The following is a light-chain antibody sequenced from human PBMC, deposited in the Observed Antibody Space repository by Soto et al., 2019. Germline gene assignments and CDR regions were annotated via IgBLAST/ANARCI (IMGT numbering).Light chain of an antibody. V-gene: IGLV2-14*01. J-gene: IGLJ1*01. Sequence: QSALTQPASVSGSPGQSIAISCTRTSSDIGGYNYVSWYQQHPGKAPKLILYDVGTRPSGVSDRFSGSKSGNTASLTISGLQAEDEADYYCSSYTPGSTLFGTGTKLTVL. CDR2: DVG. CDR1: SSDIGGYNY. CDR3: SSYTPGSTL.